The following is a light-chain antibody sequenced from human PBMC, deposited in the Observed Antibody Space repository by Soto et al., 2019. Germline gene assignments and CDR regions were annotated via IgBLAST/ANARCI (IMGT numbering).Light chain of an antibody. Sequence: EIVLTQSPGTLSLSPGERATLSCRASQSVTSRDLAWYQQKPGQAPRLLIFGASIRDTGIPDRFSGSGSGTDFTLTISRLESEDFAVYYCQQYGSSPGTFGQGTKVEI. J-gene: IGKJ1*01. CDR1: QSVTSRD. CDR2: GAS. CDR3: QQYGSSPGT. V-gene: IGKV3-20*01.